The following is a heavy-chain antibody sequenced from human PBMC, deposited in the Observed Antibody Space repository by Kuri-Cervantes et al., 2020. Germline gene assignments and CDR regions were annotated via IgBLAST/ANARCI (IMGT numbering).Heavy chain of an antibody. Sequence: ASVKVSCKASGYTFTSYGISWVRQAPGQGLEWMGIINPSGGSTSYAQKFQGRVTMTRDTSTSTVCMELSSLRSEDTAVYYCARGDMVRGVVDYYYYGMDVWGQGTTVTVSS. CDR1: GYTFTSYG. D-gene: IGHD3-10*01. CDR2: INPSGGST. J-gene: IGHJ6*02. CDR3: ARGDMVRGVVDYYYYGMDV. V-gene: IGHV1-46*01.